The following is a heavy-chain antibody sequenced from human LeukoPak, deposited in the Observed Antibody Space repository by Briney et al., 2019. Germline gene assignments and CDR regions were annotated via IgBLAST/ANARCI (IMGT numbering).Heavy chain of an antibody. V-gene: IGHV4-59*01. Sequence: SETLSLTCTVSGDSISSYYWSWIRQPPGKGLEWIGYIYYSGSTNYNPSLKSRVTISVDTSKDQFSLKLSSVTAADTAVYYCAREGIAAARNAFDIWGQGTMVTVSS. CDR3: AREGIAAARNAFDI. D-gene: IGHD6-13*01. CDR1: GDSISSYY. CDR2: IYYSGST. J-gene: IGHJ3*02.